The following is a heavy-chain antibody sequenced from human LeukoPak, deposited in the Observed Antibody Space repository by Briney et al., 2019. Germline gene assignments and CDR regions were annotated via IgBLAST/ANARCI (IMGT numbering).Heavy chain of an antibody. CDR3: ASGGYGSGSYYDVDY. CDR1: GYTFTSYY. V-gene: IGHV1-69*06. J-gene: IGHJ4*02. Sequence: ASVKVSCKASGYTFTSYYMHWVRQAPGQGLEWMGGIIPIFGTANYAQKFQGRVTITADKSTSTAYMELSSLRSEDTAVYYCASGGYGSGSYYDVDYWGQGTLVTVSS. D-gene: IGHD3-10*01. CDR2: IIPIFGTA.